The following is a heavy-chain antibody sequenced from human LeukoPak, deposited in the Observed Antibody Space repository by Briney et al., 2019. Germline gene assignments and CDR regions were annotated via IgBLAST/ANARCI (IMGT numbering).Heavy chain of an antibody. CDR3: ARDGFIAVAGNDAFDI. V-gene: IGHV1-46*01. CDR2: INPSGGST. CDR1: GYTFTSYY. J-gene: IGHJ3*02. D-gene: IGHD6-19*01. Sequence: ASVKVSCKASGYTFTSYYMHWVRQAPGQGLEWMGIINPSGGSTSYAQKFQGRVTLTRDMSTSTVYMELRSLRSDDTAVYYCARDGFIAVAGNDAFDIWGQGTMVTVSS.